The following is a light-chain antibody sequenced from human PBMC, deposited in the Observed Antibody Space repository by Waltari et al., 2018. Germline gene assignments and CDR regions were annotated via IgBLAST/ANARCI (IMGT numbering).Light chain of an antibody. CDR2: GAS. V-gene: IGKV3-20*01. CDR1: QSVSSNY. CDR3: QQYGGSPTYT. J-gene: IGKJ2*01. Sequence: ESVLTQSPGTLSLSPGERVTLPCRASQSVSSNYLAWYQQRPGQAPRLLFFGASSRATGVPDRFSGSVSGTDFTLTISRLEPEDFAVYFCQQYGGSPTYTFGQGTKLEIK.